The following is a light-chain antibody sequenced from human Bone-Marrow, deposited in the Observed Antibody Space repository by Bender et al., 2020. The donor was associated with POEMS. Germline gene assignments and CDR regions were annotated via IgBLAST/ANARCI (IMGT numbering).Light chain of an antibody. CDR3: GSYAVGNNVV. CDR1: SSDIGGYFY. J-gene: IGLJ2*01. CDR2: EVD. Sequence: HSALTQPPSASGSPGQSVTISCTGTSSDIGGYFYVSWYQERPGKAPKLLIYEVDQRPSGVPDRFSGSKSGDRASLTVSGLQAEDEADYFCGSYAVGNNVVFGGGTKLTVL. V-gene: IGLV2-8*01.